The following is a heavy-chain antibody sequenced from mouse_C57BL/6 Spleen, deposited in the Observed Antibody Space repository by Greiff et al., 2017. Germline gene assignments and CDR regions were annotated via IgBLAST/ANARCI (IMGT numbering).Heavy chain of an antibody. V-gene: IGHV1-26*01. J-gene: IGHJ1*03. CDR1: GYTFTDYY. CDR2: INPNNGGT. CDR3: AGGSSPYWYFDV. D-gene: IGHD1-1*01. Sequence: VQLQQSGPELVKPGASVKISCKASGYTFTDYYMNWVKQSHGKSLEWIGDINPNNGGTSYNQKFKGKATLTVDKSSSTAYMELRSLTSEDSAVYYCAGGSSPYWYFDVWGTGTTVTVSS.